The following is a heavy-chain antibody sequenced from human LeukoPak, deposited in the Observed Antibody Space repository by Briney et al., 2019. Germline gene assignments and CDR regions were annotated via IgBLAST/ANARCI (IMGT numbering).Heavy chain of an antibody. CDR3: VKSMRVGDAFDI. J-gene: IGHJ3*02. D-gene: IGHD3-22*01. CDR1: GGSISSGSYY. CDR2: IYTSGST. V-gene: IGHV4-61*02. Sequence: SETLSLTCTVSGGSISSGSYYWSWIRQPAGKGLEWIGRIYTSGSTNYNPSLKSRVTISVDTSKNQFSLKLSSVTAADTAVYYCVKSMRVGDAFDIWGQGTMVTVSS.